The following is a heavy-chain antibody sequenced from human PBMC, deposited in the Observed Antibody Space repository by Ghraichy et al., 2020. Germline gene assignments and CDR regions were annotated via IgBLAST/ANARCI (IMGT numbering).Heavy chain of an antibody. Sequence: SQTLSLTCTVSGGSISSSYYSWIRQPAGKGLKWIGHIYTSGSTNYNPSLKSRVSMSVDTSKKHFSLKLSSVTAADTAVYYCARHTVTDWLDPWGQGTLVTVSS. CDR3: ARHTVTDWLDP. J-gene: IGHJ5*02. CDR2: IYTSGST. CDR1: GGSISSSY. V-gene: IGHV4-4*07. D-gene: IGHD4-17*01.